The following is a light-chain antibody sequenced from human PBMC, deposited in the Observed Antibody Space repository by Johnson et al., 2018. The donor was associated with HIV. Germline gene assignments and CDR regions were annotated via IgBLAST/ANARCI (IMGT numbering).Light chain of an antibody. CDR1: SSNIGNTY. J-gene: IGLJ1*01. CDR2: DNN. CDR3: GTWDSSLSVYV. V-gene: IGLV1-51*01. Sequence: VLTQPPSVSAAPGQKVTISCSGSSSNIGNTYVSWYQQLPGTAPKLLIYDNNKRPSGIPDRFSGSKSGTSATLGITGLQTGDEADYYCGTWDSSLSVYVFGTGTEVTV.